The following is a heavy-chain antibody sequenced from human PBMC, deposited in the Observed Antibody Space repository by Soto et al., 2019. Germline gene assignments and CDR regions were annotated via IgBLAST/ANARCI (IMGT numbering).Heavy chain of an antibody. CDR1: GFIFGSYG. CDR2: IWYDGSEK. Sequence: QVQLVESGGGVVQPGRSLRLSCAASGFIFGSYGMHWVRQAPGKGLEWVAVIWYDGSEKYYADSVQGRFTISRDNSKNTLYLQMASLRVEDTAVYYCTRAPVTAAGRGDFYYYGLDVWGQGTTVTVSS. V-gene: IGHV3-33*01. J-gene: IGHJ6*02. CDR3: TRAPVTAAGRGDFYYYGLDV. D-gene: IGHD2-21*02.